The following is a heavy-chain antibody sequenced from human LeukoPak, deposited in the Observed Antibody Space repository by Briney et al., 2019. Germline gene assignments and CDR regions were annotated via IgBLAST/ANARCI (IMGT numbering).Heavy chain of an antibody. Sequence: GSLRLSCAASGFNFSTYSMNWVRQAPGKGLEWVSYISSSSNTIYYADSVKGRFTISRDNGKNSLYLQMNSLRAEDTAVYYCARRYNSYYYMDVWGKGTTVTVSS. CDR3: ARRYNSYYYMDV. D-gene: IGHD1-1*01. CDR2: ISSSSNTI. CDR1: GFNFSTYS. J-gene: IGHJ6*03. V-gene: IGHV3-48*01.